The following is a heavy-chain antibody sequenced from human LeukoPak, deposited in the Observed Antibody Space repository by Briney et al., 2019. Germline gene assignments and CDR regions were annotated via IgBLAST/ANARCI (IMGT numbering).Heavy chain of an antibody. J-gene: IGHJ3*02. D-gene: IGHD3-3*01. CDR3: ARGAFGVLLSAFDI. CDR2: IYHSGST. Sequence: SETLSLTCTVSGDSISSRTYYWGWIRQPPGKGLGWIGNIYHSGSTYSNPSLKSRVIISVDTSKNQFSLKLSSVTAADTAVYWCARGAFGVLLSAFDIWGQGTMVTVSS. CDR1: GDSISSRTYY. V-gene: IGHV4-39*07.